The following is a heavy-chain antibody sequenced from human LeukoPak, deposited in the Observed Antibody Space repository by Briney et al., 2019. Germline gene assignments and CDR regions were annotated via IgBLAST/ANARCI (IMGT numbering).Heavy chain of an antibody. D-gene: IGHD5-24*01. V-gene: IGHV3-21*01. CDR2: ISSSSSYI. Sequence: GGSLRLSCAASGFTFSSYSMNWVRQAPGKGLEWVSSISSSSSYIYYADSLKGRFTISRDNAKNSLYLQMNSLRAEDTAVYYCARGGSHKEGYNYWGQGTLVTVSS. J-gene: IGHJ4*02. CDR3: ARGGSHKEGYNY. CDR1: GFTFSSYS.